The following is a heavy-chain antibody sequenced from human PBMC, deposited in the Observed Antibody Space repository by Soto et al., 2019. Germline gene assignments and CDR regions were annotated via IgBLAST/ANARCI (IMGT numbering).Heavy chain of an antibody. CDR3: ASELAALKGFDP. V-gene: IGHV3-48*02. J-gene: IGHJ5*02. Sequence: EVQLVESGGGLVQPGGSLRLSCAASGFTFSSYSMNWVRQAPGKGLEWVSYISSSSSTIYYADSVKGRFTISRDNAKNCLYLQMNSLRDEDTAVYYCASELAALKGFDPWGQGTLVTVSS. CDR2: ISSSSSTI. CDR1: GFTFSSYS. D-gene: IGHD1-1*01.